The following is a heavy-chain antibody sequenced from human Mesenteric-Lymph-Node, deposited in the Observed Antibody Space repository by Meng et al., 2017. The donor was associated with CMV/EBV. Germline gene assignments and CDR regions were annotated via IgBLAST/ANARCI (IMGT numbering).Heavy chain of an antibody. V-gene: IGHV2-5*01. Sequence: SGPTLVKPTQTLTLTCTFSGFSLNTYEVGVAWIRQPPGKALEWLALISLNDDKRYSPTLKTRLTITKDTSRNQVVLTMTNVDPADTATYHCARATISSTNWFDPWGQGTLVTVSS. CDR3: ARATISSTNWFDP. D-gene: IGHD2-2*02. CDR2: ISLNDDK. CDR1: GFSLNTYEVG. J-gene: IGHJ5*02.